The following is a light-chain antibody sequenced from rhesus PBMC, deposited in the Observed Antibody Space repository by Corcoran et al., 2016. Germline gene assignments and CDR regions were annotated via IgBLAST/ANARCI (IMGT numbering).Light chain of an antibody. V-gene: IGKV2-90*01. CDR1: QSLLHSGGKTY. CDR2: EVS. Sequence: EPASISCRSSQSLLHSGGKTYLDWYLQKPGRSPQLLSYEVSNRASEVPERFSGSGSVNDFPLKISRVEAEDVGVYYCMQGIQLPLTFGGGTKVEIK. CDR3: MQGIQLPLT. J-gene: IGKJ4*01.